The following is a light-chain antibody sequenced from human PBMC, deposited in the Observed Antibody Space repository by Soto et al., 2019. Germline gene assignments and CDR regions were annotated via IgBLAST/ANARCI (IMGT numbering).Light chain of an antibody. CDR3: QAWDRSTYV. CDR1: KLGDKY. V-gene: IGLV3-1*01. Sequence: SYELTQPPSVSVSPGQTASITCSGAKLGDKYACWYQQKPGQSPVLVIYQDSKRPSGIPERFSGSNSGNTATLTISGTQAMDEADYYCQAWDRSTYVFGTGTKLTVL. CDR2: QDS. J-gene: IGLJ1*01.